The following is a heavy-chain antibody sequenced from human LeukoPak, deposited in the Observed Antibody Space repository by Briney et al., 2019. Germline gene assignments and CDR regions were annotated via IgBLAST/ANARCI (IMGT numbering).Heavy chain of an antibody. V-gene: IGHV3-33*01. CDR2: IWYDGSNK. D-gene: IGHD2-8*01. Sequence: GGSLRLSCAVSGLTFSNYDMHWVRQAPGKGLEWVAVIWYDGSNKYYADSVKGRFTISRDNSKNTLYLQMNTLRAEDTAVYYCARHPGGVVYFEYWGQGTLVTVSS. CDR1: GLTFSNYD. J-gene: IGHJ4*02. CDR3: ARHPGGVVYFEY.